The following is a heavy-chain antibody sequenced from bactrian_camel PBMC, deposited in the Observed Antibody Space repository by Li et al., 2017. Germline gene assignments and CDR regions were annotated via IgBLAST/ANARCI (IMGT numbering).Heavy chain of an antibody. CDR1: GLTFSNYY. CDR3: VRDLNAGGRWYLDY. V-gene: IGHV3-2*01. CDR2: IHSDGSNT. Sequence: HVQLVESGGGLVQPGGSLRLSCAASGLTFSNYYMSWVRQAPGKGLEWVSSIHSDGSNTYYADSVKGRFTISRDSAKNTVYLQMNSLKPEDTAVYYCVRDLNAGGRWYLDYWGQGTQVTVS. J-gene: IGHJ4*01. D-gene: IGHD6*01.